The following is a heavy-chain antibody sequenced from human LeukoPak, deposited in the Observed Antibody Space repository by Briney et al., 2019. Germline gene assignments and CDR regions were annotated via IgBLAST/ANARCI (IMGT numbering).Heavy chain of an antibody. CDR3: ARPIAVTGSDAFDI. J-gene: IGHJ3*02. D-gene: IGHD6-19*01. Sequence: RPSETLSLTCTVSGGSISTSSSYWGWIRQPPGKGLEWIGSIYYSGSTYYNPSLKSRVTISVDTSKKQFSLKLSSVTAADTATYYCARPIAVTGSDAFDIWGQGTMVTVSS. V-gene: IGHV4-39*01. CDR1: GGSISTSSSY. CDR2: IYYSGST.